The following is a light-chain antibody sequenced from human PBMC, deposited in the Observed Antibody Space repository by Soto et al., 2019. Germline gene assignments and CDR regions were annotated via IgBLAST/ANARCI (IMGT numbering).Light chain of an antibody. CDR1: SSDVGGSDY. Sequence: QSALTQPASVSGSPGQSITISCTGTSSDVGGSDYVSWYQQHPGKAPKLMIYEGSKRPSGVSNHFSGSKSGNTASLTISGLQAEDEADYYCSSFSTSSTLHVFGTGTKVTVL. J-gene: IGLJ1*01. CDR2: EGS. V-gene: IGLV2-14*01. CDR3: SSFSTSSTLHV.